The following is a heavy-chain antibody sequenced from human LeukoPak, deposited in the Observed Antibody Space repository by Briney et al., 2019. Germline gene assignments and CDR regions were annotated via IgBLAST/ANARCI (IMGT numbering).Heavy chain of an antibody. CDR2: IYTSGST. CDR3: AREGDSSSSPFDY. CDR1: GGSISGYY. J-gene: IGHJ4*02. V-gene: IGHV4-4*07. Sequence: SETLSLTCTVSGGSISGYYWSWIRQPAGKGLEWIGRIYTSGSTNYNPSLKSRVTISVDRSKNQFSLKLSSVTAADTAVYYCAREGDSSSSPFDYWGQGTLVTVSS. D-gene: IGHD6-6*01.